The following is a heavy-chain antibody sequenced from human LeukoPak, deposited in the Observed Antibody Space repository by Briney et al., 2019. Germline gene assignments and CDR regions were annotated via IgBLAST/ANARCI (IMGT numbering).Heavy chain of an antibody. D-gene: IGHD2-2*03. CDR1: GFTFSTYT. V-gene: IGHV3-21*01. CDR2: ITSSSRYI. J-gene: IGHJ6*03. Sequence: PGGSLRLSCAASGFTFSTYTMNWVRQAPGKGLEGVSSITSSSRYIFYADSLKGRFTISRDNAKNSLYLQMNSLRAEDTAVYYCARDFGYCTSTTCPEDYFYFYMDVWGKGTTVTVSS. CDR3: ARDFGYCTSTTCPEDYFYFYMDV.